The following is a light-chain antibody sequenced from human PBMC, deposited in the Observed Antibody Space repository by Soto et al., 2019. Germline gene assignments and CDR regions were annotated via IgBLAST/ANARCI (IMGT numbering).Light chain of an antibody. CDR2: TAS. V-gene: IGKV1-5*03. CDR1: QSISNC. CDR3: QQYKSYSPT. Sequence: DTQMTQSPSTLSASVGDRVTITCRASQSISNCLAWYQQRPGRAPILLIHTASTLKSGVPSRFSGSGSGTEFTLTISSLQPDDFATYYCQQYKSYSPTFGQGTKVEIK. J-gene: IGKJ1*01.